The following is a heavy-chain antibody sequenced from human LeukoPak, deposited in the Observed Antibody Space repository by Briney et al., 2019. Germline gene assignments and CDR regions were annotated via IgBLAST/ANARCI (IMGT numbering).Heavy chain of an antibody. Sequence: GGSLRLSCAASGFTVSSNYMSWVRQAPGKGLEWVSVIYSGGSTYYADSVKGRFTISRDNSKNTVFLQMNSLRAEGTAVYYCAKDRPSAAVGTWGQGTLVTVSS. J-gene: IGHJ4*02. CDR1: GFTVSSNY. CDR2: IYSGGST. D-gene: IGHD6-13*01. V-gene: IGHV3-66*01. CDR3: AKDRPSAAVGT.